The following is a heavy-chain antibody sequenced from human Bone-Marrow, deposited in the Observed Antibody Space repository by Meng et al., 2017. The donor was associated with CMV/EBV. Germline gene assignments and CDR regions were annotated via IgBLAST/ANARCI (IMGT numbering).Heavy chain of an antibody. CDR2: ISAYNGNT. CDR3: ASHGSMQPNYAMDV. Sequence: ASVKVSCKASGYTFPSYAISWVRQAPGQGLEWMGWISAYNGNTKFAQNLQGRVTMTRDTSTSTAYMELRSLRPDDTAVYYCASHGSMQPNYAMDVWGQGTTVTVSS. D-gene: IGHD6-13*01. V-gene: IGHV1-18*01. J-gene: IGHJ6*02. CDR1: GYTFPSYA.